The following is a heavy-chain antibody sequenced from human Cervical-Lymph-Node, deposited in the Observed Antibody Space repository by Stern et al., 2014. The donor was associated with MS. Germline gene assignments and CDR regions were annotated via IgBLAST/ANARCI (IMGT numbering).Heavy chain of an antibody. V-gene: IGHV2-5*02. CDR3: AHSRVKYCRGGTCYSSLFDY. CDR2: TYLDADK. CDR1: GFSVATAGVG. D-gene: IGHD2-15*01. Sequence: QVTLKESGPTLVKPTQTVTLTCTLSGFSVATAGVGVGWIRQPPGKALEWLVLTYLDADKLYSPSLKNRLTIIKDSSKNQVVLTMTNVDPVDTATYYCAHSRVKYCRGGTCYSSLFDYWGQGTLVTVSS. J-gene: IGHJ4*02.